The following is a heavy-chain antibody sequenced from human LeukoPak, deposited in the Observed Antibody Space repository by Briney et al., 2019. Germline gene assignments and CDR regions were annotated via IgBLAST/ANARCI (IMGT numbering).Heavy chain of an antibody. CDR3: AREIVGATTHDAFDI. J-gene: IGHJ3*02. D-gene: IGHD1-26*01. CDR1: GGSFSGYY. V-gene: IGHV4-34*01. CDR2: INHSGST. Sequence: SETLSLTCAVYGGSFSGYYWSWIRQPPGKGLEWIGEINHSGSTNYNPSLKSRVTISVDTSKNQFSLKLSSVTAADTAVYYCAREIVGATTHDAFDIWGQGTMVTVSS.